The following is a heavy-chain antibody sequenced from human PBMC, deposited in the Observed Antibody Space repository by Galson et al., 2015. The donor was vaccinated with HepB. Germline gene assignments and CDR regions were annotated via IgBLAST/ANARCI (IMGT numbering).Heavy chain of an antibody. CDR2: ISYDGSDR. J-gene: IGHJ4*02. V-gene: IGHV3-30-3*01. CDR3: ARDQAGGFSSSWTFDY. D-gene: IGHD6-6*01. Sequence: SLRLSCAVSGFPFHTYAMHWVRQAPGKGLEWVSLISYDGSDRNYADSVKGRFTVSRDNSKNTLYLQMNSLRPEDTAVYYCARDQAGGFSSSWTFDYWGQGALVTVSS. CDR1: GFPFHTYA.